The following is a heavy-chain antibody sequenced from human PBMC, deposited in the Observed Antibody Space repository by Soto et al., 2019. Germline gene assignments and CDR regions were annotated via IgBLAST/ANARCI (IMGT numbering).Heavy chain of an antibody. V-gene: IGHV3-30-3*01. CDR2: ISYDGSNK. CDR1: GFTFSSYA. D-gene: IGHD2-15*01. CDR3: ARGGGVVAATSHYYGMDV. Sequence: QVQLVESGGGVVQPGRSLRLSCAASGFTFSSYAMHWVRQAPGKGLEWVAVISYDGSNKYYADSVKGRFTISRDNSKNMLYLQMNSLRAEDTAVYYCARGGGVVAATSHYYGMDVWGQGTTVTVSS. J-gene: IGHJ6*02.